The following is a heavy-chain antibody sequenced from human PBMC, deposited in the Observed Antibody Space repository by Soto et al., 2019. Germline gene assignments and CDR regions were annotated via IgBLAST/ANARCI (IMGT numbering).Heavy chain of an antibody. V-gene: IGHV1-2*02. CDR2: MNPKSGGT. J-gene: IGHJ3*02. CDR1: GYTFSGYY. D-gene: IGHD5-12*01. CDR3: TREEIEYRDGLYDAFDS. Sequence: ASVKVSCKASGYTFSGYYTHWVLQAPGQGLEWMGWMNPKSGGTYFAQKFQGGVTLTRDTSISTAYMEVNRLRSDDTAVYYCTREEIEYRDGLYDAFDSWGQGTTVTLSS.